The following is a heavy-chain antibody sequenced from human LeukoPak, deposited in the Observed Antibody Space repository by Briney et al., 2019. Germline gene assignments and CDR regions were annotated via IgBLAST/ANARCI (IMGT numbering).Heavy chain of an antibody. Sequence: ASVKVSCKASGYTFTSYGISWVRQAPGQGLEWMGWINTNSGGTNYAQKFQGRVTMTRDTSISTAYMELSRLRSDDTAVYFCARDRTRIPGITMVRGVTKFYYYYMDVWGRGTTVTVSS. CDR2: INTNSGGT. D-gene: IGHD3-10*01. V-gene: IGHV1-2*02. CDR3: ARDRTRIPGITMVRGVTKFYYYYMDV. J-gene: IGHJ6*03. CDR1: GYTFTSYG.